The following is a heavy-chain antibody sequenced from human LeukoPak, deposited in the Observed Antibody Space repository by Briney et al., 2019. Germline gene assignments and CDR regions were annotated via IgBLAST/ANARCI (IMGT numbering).Heavy chain of an antibody. J-gene: IGHJ6*02. D-gene: IGHD2-2*02. CDR1: GYTFTGYY. Sequence: ASVKVSCKASGYTFTGYYMHWVRQAPGQGLEWMGWINPNSGGTNYAQKFQGRVTMTRDTSISTAYMELSRLRSDDTAVYYCAGYCSSTSCYRDYYYYGMDVWGQGTTATVSS. CDR2: INPNSGGT. CDR3: AGYCSSTSCYRDYYYYGMDV. V-gene: IGHV1-2*02.